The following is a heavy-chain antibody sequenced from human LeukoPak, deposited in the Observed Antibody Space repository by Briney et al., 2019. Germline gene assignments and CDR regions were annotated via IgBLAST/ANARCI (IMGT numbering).Heavy chain of an antibody. CDR2: ISSSGSTI. Sequence: PGGSLRLSCAASGFTFSDYYMSWIRQAPGKGLEWVSYISSSGSTIYYADSVKGRFTISRDNAKNSLYLQMNSLRAEDTAVYYCARAVDIVATIRGAGAYNWFDPWGQGTLVTVSS. J-gene: IGHJ5*02. CDR3: ARAVDIVATIRGAGAYNWFDP. V-gene: IGHV3-11*04. CDR1: GFTFSDYY. D-gene: IGHD5-12*01.